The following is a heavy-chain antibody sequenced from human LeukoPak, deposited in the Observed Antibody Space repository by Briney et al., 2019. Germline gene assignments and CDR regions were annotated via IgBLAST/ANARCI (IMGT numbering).Heavy chain of an antibody. J-gene: IGHJ5*02. CDR3: ARDFQTGLYDFWSGYIATGWFDP. Sequence: VASVKVSCKASGYTFTNFGINWVRQAPGQGLEWMGWINTNTGNPTYAQGFTGRFVFSLDTSVSTAYLQISSLKAEDTAVYYCARDFQTGLYDFWSGYIATGWFDPWGQGTLVTVSS. D-gene: IGHD3-3*01. CDR1: GYTFTNFG. V-gene: IGHV7-4-1*02. CDR2: INTNTGNP.